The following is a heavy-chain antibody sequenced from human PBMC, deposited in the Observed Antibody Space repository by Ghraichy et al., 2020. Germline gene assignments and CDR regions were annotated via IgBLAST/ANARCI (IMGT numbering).Heavy chain of an antibody. CDR2: ISYDGSNR. V-gene: IGHV3-30*04. J-gene: IGHJ4*02. CDR1: GFTFSSCA. CDR3: ARDGEPELEGYFDY. Sequence: GGSLRLSCAASGFTFSSCAMHWVRQPPGKGLEWVALISYDGSNRYYADSVKGRFTISRDNSKNTLYLQMNSLRAEDTAVYYCARDGEPELEGYFDYWGQGTLVTVSS. D-gene: IGHD1-14*01.